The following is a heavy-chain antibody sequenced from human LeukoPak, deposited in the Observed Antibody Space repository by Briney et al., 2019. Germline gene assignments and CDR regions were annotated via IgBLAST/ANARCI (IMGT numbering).Heavy chain of an antibody. D-gene: IGHD7-27*01. J-gene: IGHJ4*02. CDR1: GGSISSHY. CDR2: IYYSGST. Sequence: PSETLSLTCTVSGGSISSHYWSWIRQPPGKGLEWIGYIYYSGSTNYNPSLKSRVTISVDTSKNQFSLKLSSVTAADTAVYYCARDLGNWDDYWGQRTLVTVSS. CDR3: ARDLGNWDDY. V-gene: IGHV4-59*11.